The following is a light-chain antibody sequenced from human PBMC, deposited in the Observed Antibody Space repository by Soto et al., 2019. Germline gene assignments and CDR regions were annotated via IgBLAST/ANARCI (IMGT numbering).Light chain of an antibody. J-gene: IGLJ3*02. CDR1: SSDVGGYNY. CDR2: EVN. CDR3: SSFTSNTTLV. Sequence: QSVLTQPASVSGSPGQSITISCTGTSSDVGGYNYVSWYQQHPGKAPKLIIYEVNNRPSGVSNRFSGSKSGNTASLTISGLQADDEADYYCSSFTSNTTLVFGGGTKLTVL. V-gene: IGLV2-14*01.